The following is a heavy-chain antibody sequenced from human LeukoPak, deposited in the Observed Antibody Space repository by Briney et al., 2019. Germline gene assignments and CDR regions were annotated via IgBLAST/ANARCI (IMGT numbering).Heavy chain of an antibody. D-gene: IGHD3-22*01. CDR3: AKGSYYYDSSGYSELDY. CDR1: GFTFSSYA. CDR2: ISGSGGST. Sequence: PGGSLRLSCAASGFTFSSYAMSWVRQAPGKGLEWVSAISGSGGSTYYADSVKGRFTISRDNSKNTLYLQMNSLRAEDTAVYYRAKGSYYYDSSGYSELDYWGQGTLVTVSS. V-gene: IGHV3-23*01. J-gene: IGHJ4*02.